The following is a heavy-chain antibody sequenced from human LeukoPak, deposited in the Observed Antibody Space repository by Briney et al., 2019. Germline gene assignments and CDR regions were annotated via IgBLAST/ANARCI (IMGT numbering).Heavy chain of an antibody. CDR1: GYTLTGLS. V-gene: IGHV1-24*01. Sequence: RASVTVSCKVSGYTLTGLSMHWVRQAPGKGLEWMGGFDPEDGETIYAQKFQGRVTMTKDTSTDTAYMELSSLRAEDTAVYYCAKGSSEIYYYYGMDVWGQGTTVTVSS. D-gene: IGHD6-6*01. J-gene: IGHJ6*02. CDR2: FDPEDGET. CDR3: AKGSSEIYYYYGMDV.